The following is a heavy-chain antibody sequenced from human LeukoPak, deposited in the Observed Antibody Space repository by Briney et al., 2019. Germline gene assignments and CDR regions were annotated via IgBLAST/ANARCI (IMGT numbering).Heavy chain of an antibody. CDR1: GGSISTYF. V-gene: IGHV4-34*12. CDR2: IIDTGST. J-gene: IGHJ4*02. Sequence: SSETLSLTCTVSGGSISTYFWTWIRQPPGKGLEWIGEIIDTGSTKYNSSLKSRVTISVDTSKNEFSLNLTSVTAADTAIYYCARGLASGYPPIPFDYWGQGTLVTVSS. D-gene: IGHD3-3*01. CDR3: ARGLASGYPPIPFDY.